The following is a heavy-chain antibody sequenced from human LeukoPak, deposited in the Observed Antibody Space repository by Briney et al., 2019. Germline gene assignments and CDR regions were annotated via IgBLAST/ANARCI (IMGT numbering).Heavy chain of an antibody. Sequence: SVKVSCKASGGTFSSFAINWARQAPGQGLEWMGGIIPSSGTANYAQKSQGRVTITADKSTSIAYMELSSLRSEDTAVYYCARARALGRDGYNPGGYYYYYMDVWGKGTTVTVSS. CDR1: GGTFSSFA. V-gene: IGHV1-69*06. CDR2: IIPSSGTA. D-gene: IGHD5-24*01. CDR3: ARARALGRDGYNPGGYYYYYMDV. J-gene: IGHJ6*03.